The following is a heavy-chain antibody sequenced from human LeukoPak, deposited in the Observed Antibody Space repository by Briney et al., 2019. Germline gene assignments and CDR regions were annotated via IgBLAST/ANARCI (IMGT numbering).Heavy chain of an antibody. CDR3: VKDLVSVAGTGVFDY. J-gene: IGHJ4*02. Sequence: GGSLRLSCSASGFTFSSYALHWVRQAPGKGLEYVSAISSNGGSTYYADSVKGRFTISRDNSKNTLYLQMSSLRAEDTAVYCCVKDLVSVAGTGVFDYWGQGTLVTVSS. CDR1: GFTFSSYA. CDR2: ISSNGGST. V-gene: IGHV3-64D*06. D-gene: IGHD6-19*01.